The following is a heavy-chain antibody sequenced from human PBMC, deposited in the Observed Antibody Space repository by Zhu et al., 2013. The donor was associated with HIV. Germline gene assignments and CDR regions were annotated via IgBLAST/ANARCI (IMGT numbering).Heavy chain of an antibody. V-gene: IGHV1-18*01. J-gene: IGHJ6*02. CDR3: ASSPPGYCSSTSCYTPSSYYYYGMDV. CDR2: ISAYNGNT. Sequence: QVQLVQSGAEVKKPGASVKVSCKASGYTFTSYGISWVRQAPGQGLEWMGWISAYNGNTNYAQKLQGRVTMTTDTSTSTAYMELRSLRSDDTAVYYCASSPPGYCSSTSCYTPSSYYYYGMDVWGQGP. CDR1: GYTFTSYG. D-gene: IGHD2-2*02.